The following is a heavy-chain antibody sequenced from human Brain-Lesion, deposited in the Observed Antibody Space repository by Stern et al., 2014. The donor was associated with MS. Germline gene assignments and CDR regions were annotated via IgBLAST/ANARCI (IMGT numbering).Heavy chain of an antibody. J-gene: IGHJ4*02. CDR1: GGSISSSTYY. CDR2: IYYSGFT. V-gene: IGHV4-39*01. D-gene: IGHD1-26*01. Sequence: QLVESGPGLVKPSETLSLTCTVSGGSISSSTYYWAWIRQPPGKGLEWIGNIYYSGFTYYTPSLKSRVTISVDMSKNQFSLKLSSVTAADTAIYYCARHDSVPRPSQLYSARDRGPGYFDYWGQGTLVTVSS. CDR3: ARHDSVPRPSQLYSARDRGPGYFDY.